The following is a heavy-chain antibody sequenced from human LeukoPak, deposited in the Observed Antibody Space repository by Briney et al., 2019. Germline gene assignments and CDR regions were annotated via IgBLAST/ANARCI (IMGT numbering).Heavy chain of an antibody. Sequence: PSETLSLTCAVYGGSFSVYYWSWIRQPPGKGLEWIGEINHSGSTNYNPSLKSRVTISVDTSKNQFSLKLSSVTAADTAVYYCAGGVVVPAAIIGRNYFDYWGQGTLVTVSS. V-gene: IGHV4-34*01. CDR2: INHSGST. CDR3: AGGVVVPAAIIGRNYFDY. D-gene: IGHD2-2*01. J-gene: IGHJ4*02. CDR1: GGSFSVYY.